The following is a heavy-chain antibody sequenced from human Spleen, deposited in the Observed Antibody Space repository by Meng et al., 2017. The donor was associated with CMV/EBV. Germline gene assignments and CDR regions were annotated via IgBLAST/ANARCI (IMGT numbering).Heavy chain of an antibody. CDR1: GGSSSGYY. V-gene: IGHV4-34*01. CDR2: INHSGST. J-gene: IGHJ5*02. Sequence: GSLRLSCAVYGGSSSGYYWSWIRQPPGKGLEWIGEINHSGSTNYNPSLKSRVTISVDTSKNQFSLKLSSVTAADTAVYYCARKPLGYCSSTSCYISWFDPWGQGTLVTVSS. CDR3: ARKPLGYCSSTSCYISWFDP. D-gene: IGHD2-2*02.